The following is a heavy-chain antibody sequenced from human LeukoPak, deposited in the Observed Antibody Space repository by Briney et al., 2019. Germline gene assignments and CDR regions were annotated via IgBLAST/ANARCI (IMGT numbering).Heavy chain of an antibody. CDR3: AREGEDTAMADY. D-gene: IGHD5-18*01. V-gene: IGHV4-59*12. Sequence: SETLSLTCTASGGSISSYYWSWIRQPPGTGLEWIGYIYSSGSTQYNPSLKSRVTMSVDTSKNQFSLKLTSVTAADTALYYCAREGEDTAMADYWGQGTLVTVCS. J-gene: IGHJ4*02. CDR1: GGSISSYY. CDR2: IYSSGST.